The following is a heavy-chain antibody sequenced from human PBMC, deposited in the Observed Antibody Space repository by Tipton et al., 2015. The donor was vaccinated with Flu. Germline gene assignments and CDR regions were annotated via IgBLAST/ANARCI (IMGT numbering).Heavy chain of an antibody. D-gene: IGHD3-22*01. CDR3: VILGYFVDGFDM. CDR2: IWYDGSNQ. Sequence: SLRLSCSASGFSFSFYGMHWVRQAPGKGLEWLALIWYDGSNQFYADSVKGRFTISRDNAKNTLYLQMNSLRVEDTALYYCVILGYFVDGFDMWGQGTMVTVSS. CDR1: GFSFSFYG. J-gene: IGHJ3*02. V-gene: IGHV3-33*03.